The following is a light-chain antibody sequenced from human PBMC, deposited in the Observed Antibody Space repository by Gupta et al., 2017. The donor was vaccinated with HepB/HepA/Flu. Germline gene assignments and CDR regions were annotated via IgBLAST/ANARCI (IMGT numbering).Light chain of an antibody. Sequence: QSVLTQPPSASGTPGQSVTIPCSGRSSNIGNNYVYWYQQFPGTAPKLLIYRDDQRPSGVPDRFTGSKSGTSASLAISGLRSEDEADYYCVAWDDSLSGPWVFGGGTKLTVL. CDR1: SSNIGNNY. J-gene: IGLJ3*02. CDR3: VAWDDSLSGPWV. CDR2: RDD. V-gene: IGLV1-47*01.